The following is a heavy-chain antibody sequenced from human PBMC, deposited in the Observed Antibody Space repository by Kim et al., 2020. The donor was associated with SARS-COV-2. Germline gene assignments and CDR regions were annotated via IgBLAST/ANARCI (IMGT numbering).Heavy chain of an antibody. CDR3: ARQKQWLAPLDY. CDR1: GGSISSSSSY. D-gene: IGHD6-19*01. J-gene: IGHJ4*02. V-gene: IGHV4-39*01. CDR2: IYYSGSA. Sequence: SETLSHTCTVSGGSISSSSSYWDWIRQPPGKGLEWIGSIYYSGSAYYNPSLKSRVTISVDTSKNQFSLKLSSVTAADTAVYYCARQKQWLAPLDYWGQGTLVTVSS.